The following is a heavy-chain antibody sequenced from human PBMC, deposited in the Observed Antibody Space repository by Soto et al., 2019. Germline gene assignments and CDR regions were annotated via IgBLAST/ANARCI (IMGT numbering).Heavy chain of an antibody. V-gene: IGHV6-1*01. CDR3: ARDPMAALYYFDY. J-gene: IGHJ4*02. Sequence: SQTLSLTCAISGDSVSSNRAAWNWIRQSPSRGLEWLGRTYYRSKWYNDYAVSVRSRITINPDTSENHFSLQLNSVTPEDTAVYYCARDPMAALYYFDYWGRGTLVTVSS. CDR1: GDSVSSNRAA. CDR2: TYYRSKWYN. D-gene: IGHD6-13*01.